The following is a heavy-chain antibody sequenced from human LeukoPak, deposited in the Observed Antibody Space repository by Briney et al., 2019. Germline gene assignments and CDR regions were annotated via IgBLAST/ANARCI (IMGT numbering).Heavy chain of an antibody. J-gene: IGHJ4*02. CDR1: GFTFSSYA. CDR3: AIKDDILTGFDY. CDR2: ISGSGGST. D-gene: IGHD3-9*01. Sequence: GGSLRLSCAASGFTFSSYAMGWVRQAPGKGLEWVSAISGSGGSTYYADSVKGRFTISRDNSKNTLYLQMNSLRAEDTAVYYCAIKDDILTGFDYWGQGTLVTVSS. V-gene: IGHV3-23*01.